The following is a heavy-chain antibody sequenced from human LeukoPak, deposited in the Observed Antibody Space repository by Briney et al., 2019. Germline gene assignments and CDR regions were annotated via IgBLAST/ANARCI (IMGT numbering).Heavy chain of an antibody. Sequence: SETLSLTCTVSGGSISGYYWTWIRQPAGKGLEWIGRVFTTGSTNYNPSLESRVTMSVDTSKNQFSLKLTSVTAADTAVYYCAREYESSGYHFDYWGQGTLVTVSS. CDR2: VFTTGST. V-gene: IGHV4-4*07. CDR3: AREYESSGYHFDY. J-gene: IGHJ4*02. D-gene: IGHD3-22*01. CDR1: GGSISGYY.